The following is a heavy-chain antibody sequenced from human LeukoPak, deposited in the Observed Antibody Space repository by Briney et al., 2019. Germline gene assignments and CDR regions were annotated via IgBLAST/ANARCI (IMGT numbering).Heavy chain of an antibody. CDR2: FYHSGST. J-gene: IGHJ3*02. CDR3: ARLIVVRAFDI. D-gene: IGHD2-15*01. V-gene: IGHV4-59*12. Sequence: SETLSLTCSVSGGFNTHYYWSWIRQPPGKGLEWIGNFYHSGSTNYNPSLESRITISVDTSKNQFSLKLNSVTAADTAVYYCARLIVVRAFDIWGQGTMVTVSS. CDR1: GGFNTHYY.